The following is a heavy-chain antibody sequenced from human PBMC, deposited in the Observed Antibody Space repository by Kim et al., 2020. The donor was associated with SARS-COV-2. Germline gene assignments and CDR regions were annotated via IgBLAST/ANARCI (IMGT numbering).Heavy chain of an antibody. J-gene: IGHJ5*02. V-gene: IGHV4-30-4*01. D-gene: IGHD3-9*01. CDR1: GGSMNRDDSC. CDR2: TYYSGVT. Sequence: SETLSLTCSVSGGSMNRDDSCWSWIRQSPGKGLEWIVYTYYSGVTLYNPSLKSRPTISVDKSNNQFSLTLSSVTAADTAGYYCARSHENYDSWYVPWGQGPLVIVSS. CDR3: ARSHENYDSWYVP.